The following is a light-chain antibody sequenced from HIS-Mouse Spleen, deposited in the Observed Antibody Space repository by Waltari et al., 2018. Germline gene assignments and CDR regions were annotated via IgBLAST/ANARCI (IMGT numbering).Light chain of an antibody. CDR2: EVS. V-gene: IGLV2-14*01. J-gene: IGLJ3*02. Sequence: QSALTQPASVSGSPGQSLTISCTGTSRDVGGYHYVSWYQQHPGKAPKLLIYEVSNRPSGVSNRFSGSKSGNTASLTISGLQAEDEADYYCSSYTSSSTLWVFGGGTKLTVL. CDR1: SRDVGGYHY. CDR3: SSYTSSSTLWV.